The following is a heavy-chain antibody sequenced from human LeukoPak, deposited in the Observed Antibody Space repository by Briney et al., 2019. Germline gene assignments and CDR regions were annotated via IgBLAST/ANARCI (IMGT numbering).Heavy chain of an antibody. CDR1: GFTFSSYG. V-gene: IGHV3-30*03. J-gene: IGHJ4*02. CDR3: ARVQGRYFGSGSYSGVDH. Sequence: GGSLRLSCAASGFTFSSYGMHWVRQAPGKGLEWVAVISYDGSNKYYADSVKDRFTISRDNSKNTLYLQMNSLRVEDTAVYYCARVQGRYFGSGSYSGVDHWGQGTLVTVSS. CDR2: ISYDGSNK. D-gene: IGHD3-10*01.